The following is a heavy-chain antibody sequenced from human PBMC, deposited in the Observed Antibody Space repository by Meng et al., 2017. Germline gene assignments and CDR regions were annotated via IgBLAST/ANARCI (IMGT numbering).Heavy chain of an antibody. CDR1: GGTFNSYA. CDR3: ARDDYSNYLPFDY. V-gene: IGHV1-69*01. J-gene: IGHJ4*02. Sequence: GQLLQSGGEVKKPGSSVKVSCKASGGTFNSYAISWVRQAPGQGLEWMGGIIPIFGTANYAQKFQGRVTITADESTSTAYMELSSLRSEDTAVYYCARDDYSNYLPFDYWGQGTLVTVSS. D-gene: IGHD4-11*01. CDR2: IIPIFGTA.